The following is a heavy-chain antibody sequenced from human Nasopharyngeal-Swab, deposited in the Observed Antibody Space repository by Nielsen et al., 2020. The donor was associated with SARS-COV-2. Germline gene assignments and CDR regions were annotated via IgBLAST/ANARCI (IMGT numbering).Heavy chain of an antibody. Sequence: LSLTCAASGFTFSSYGMHWVRQAPGKGLEWVAVIWYDGSNKYYADSVKGRFTISRDNAKSSLHLQMNSLRAEDTAVYYCARHYDFWSGYYNSHFYGMDVWGQGTTVTVSS. V-gene: IGHV3-33*01. J-gene: IGHJ6*02. D-gene: IGHD3-3*01. CDR2: IWYDGSNK. CDR3: ARHYDFWSGYYNSHFYGMDV. CDR1: GFTFSSYG.